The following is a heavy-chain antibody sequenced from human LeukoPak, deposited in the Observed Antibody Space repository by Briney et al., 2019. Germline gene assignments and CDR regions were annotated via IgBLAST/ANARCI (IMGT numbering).Heavy chain of an antibody. J-gene: IGHJ4*02. V-gene: IGHV3-48*04. D-gene: IGHD4/OR15-4a*01. CDR1: GFTFSSYA. CDR3: ARRAGAYSHPYDY. Sequence: QPGGSLRLSCAASGFTFSSYAMSWVRQAPGKGLEWVSYISSSGSTIYYADSVKGRFTISSDNAKNSLYLQMNSLRAEDTAVYYCARRAGAYSHPYDYWGQGTLVTVSS. CDR2: ISSSGSTI.